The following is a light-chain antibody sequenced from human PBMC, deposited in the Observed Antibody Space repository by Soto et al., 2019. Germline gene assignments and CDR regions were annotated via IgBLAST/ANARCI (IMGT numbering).Light chain of an antibody. V-gene: IGKV1-39*01. Sequence: DIQMTQSPSSLSASVGDRVTITCRASQSISSYLNWYQQKPGKAPKLLIYDASTLESGVPSRFSGSGSGTDYTLTISSLQPEDFATYFCQQSYSRPRTFGQGTKVDIK. CDR2: DAS. J-gene: IGKJ1*01. CDR3: QQSYSRPRT. CDR1: QSISSY.